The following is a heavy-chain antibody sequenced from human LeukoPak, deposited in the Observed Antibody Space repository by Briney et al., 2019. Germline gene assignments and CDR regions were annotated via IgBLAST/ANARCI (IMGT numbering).Heavy chain of an antibody. V-gene: IGHV1-69*13. CDR1: GGTFSSYA. CDR2: IIPIFGTA. D-gene: IGHD3-10*01. CDR3: ARGPMVRGLITYAEYFQH. J-gene: IGHJ1*01. Sequence: GASVKVSCKASGGTFSSYAISWVRQAPGQGLEWMGGIIPIFGTANYAQKFQGRVTITADESTATAYMELSSLKSEDTAVYYCARGPMVRGLITYAEYFQHWGQGTLVTVSS.